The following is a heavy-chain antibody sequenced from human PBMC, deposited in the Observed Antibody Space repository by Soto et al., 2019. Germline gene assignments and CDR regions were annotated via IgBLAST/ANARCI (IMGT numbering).Heavy chain of an antibody. CDR1: GVTFSSYS. J-gene: IGHJ4*02. CDR3: ARDLVGATPFDY. D-gene: IGHD1-26*01. CDR2: ISSSSSYI. V-gene: IGHV3-21*01. Sequence: GGSLRLSCAASGVTFSSYSMNWVRQAPGKGLEWVSSISSSSSYIYYADSVKGRFTISRDNAKNSLYLQMNSLRAEDTAVYYCARDLVGATPFDYWGQGTLVTVSS.